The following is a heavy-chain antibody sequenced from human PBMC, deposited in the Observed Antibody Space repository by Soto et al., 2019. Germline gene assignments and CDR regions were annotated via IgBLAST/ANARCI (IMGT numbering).Heavy chain of an antibody. CDR1: CGSISSYY. CDR2: IYYSGST. V-gene: IGHV4-59*08. Sequence: SETLSLTRTVSCGSISSYYWSWIRQPPGKGLEWIGYIYYSGSTNYNPSLKSRVTISVDTSKNQFSLKLSSVTAADTAVYYCARHVVGRFYYYYGMDVWGQGTTVTVSS. J-gene: IGHJ6*02. CDR3: ARHVVGRFYYYYGMDV. D-gene: IGHD2-21*01.